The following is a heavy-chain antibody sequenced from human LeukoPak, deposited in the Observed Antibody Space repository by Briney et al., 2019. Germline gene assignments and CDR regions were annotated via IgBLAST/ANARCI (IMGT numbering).Heavy chain of an antibody. CDR3: TTDGGVYYGSGSYGVFDY. Sequence: PGGSLILSCAASGFTFSDAWMNWVRQAPGKGLEWVGRIRSKTDGGTTDYAAPVQGRFTISRDDSKNTLYLQMNSLKTEDTAVYYCTTDGGVYYGSGSYGVFDYWGQGTLVTVSS. J-gene: IGHJ4*02. CDR1: GFTFSDAW. V-gene: IGHV3-15*01. D-gene: IGHD3-10*01. CDR2: IRSKTDGGTT.